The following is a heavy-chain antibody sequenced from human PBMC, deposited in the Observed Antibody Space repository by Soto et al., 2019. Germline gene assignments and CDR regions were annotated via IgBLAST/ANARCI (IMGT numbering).Heavy chain of an antibody. CDR3: ARSNLGELSFIDAFDI. D-gene: IGHD3-16*02. V-gene: IGHV4-31*03. CDR2: IYYSGST. J-gene: IGHJ3*02. CDR1: GGSISSGGYY. Sequence: SETLSLTCTVSGGSISSGGYYWSWIRQHPGKGLEWIGYIYYSGSTYYNPSLKSRVTISVDTSKNQFSLKLSSVTAADTAVYYCARSNLGELSFIDAFDIWGQGTMVTVSS.